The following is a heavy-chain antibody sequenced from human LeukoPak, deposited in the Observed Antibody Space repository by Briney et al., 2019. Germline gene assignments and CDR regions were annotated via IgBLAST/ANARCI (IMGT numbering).Heavy chain of an antibody. J-gene: IGHJ6*04. Sequence: ASVKVSSKSSVYTFTDHYIHWVQQAPGKGLEWMGRVDPEDGETIYAEKFQGRVTIPTDTSTDAAYMELSSLRFEDTAVYYCATDRIERAFDVWGKGTTVTVSS. V-gene: IGHV1-69-2*01. D-gene: IGHD6-25*01. CDR2: VDPEDGET. CDR1: VYTFTDHY. CDR3: ATDRIERAFDV.